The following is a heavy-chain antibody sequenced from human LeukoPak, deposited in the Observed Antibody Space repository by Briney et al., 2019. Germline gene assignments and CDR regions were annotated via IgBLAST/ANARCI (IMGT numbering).Heavy chain of an antibody. D-gene: IGHD6-13*01. CDR3: ARCNYHYSSSWYWFDP. J-gene: IGHJ5*02. V-gene: IGHV4-4*07. Sequence: SETLSLTCSVSGDSISYFYWSWIRQAAGKGLEWIGRIYNSGGTDYNASLKSRVTMSVDTSKNQLSLKVISVTAADTAVYYCARCNYHYSSSWYWFDPWGQGTLVTVSS. CDR1: GDSISYFY. CDR2: IYNSGGT.